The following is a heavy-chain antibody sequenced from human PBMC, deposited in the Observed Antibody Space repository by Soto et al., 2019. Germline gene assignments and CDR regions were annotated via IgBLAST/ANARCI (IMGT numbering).Heavy chain of an antibody. Sequence: PGGSLRLSCAWSVCRFSDYAIGCVRHSPGKGLEWVSFISDGGRSTYYTDSVKGRFTISRDNSKNTVYLQLQGLRAEDTAIYFCARTFDFWDSYSPFEHWGQGTQVIVS. CDR1: VCRFSDYA. CDR2: ISDGGRST. J-gene: IGHJ4*02. D-gene: IGHD3-3*01. CDR3: ARTFDFWDSYSPFEH. V-gene: IGHV3-23*01.